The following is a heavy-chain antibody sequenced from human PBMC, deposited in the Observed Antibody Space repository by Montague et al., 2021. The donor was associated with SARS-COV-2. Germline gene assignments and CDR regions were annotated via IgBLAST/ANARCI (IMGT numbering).Heavy chain of an antibody. V-gene: IGHV3-66*01. D-gene: IGHD2-2*01. J-gene: IGHJ6*02. CDR3: ARYYCSSTSCPSRGMDV. CDR2: IYSDVST. CDR1: GFTVSSNY. Sequence: SLRLSCAASGFTVSSNYMSWVRQAPGKGLEWVSVIYSDVSTYYADSVKGRFTISRDNSKNTLYLQMNSLRAEDTAVYHCARYYCSSTSCPSRGMDVWGQGTTVTVSS.